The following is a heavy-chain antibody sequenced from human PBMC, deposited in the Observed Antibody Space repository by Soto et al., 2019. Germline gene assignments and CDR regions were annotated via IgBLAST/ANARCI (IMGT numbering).Heavy chain of an antibody. CDR2: SSAHNGNT. J-gene: IGHJ4*02. CDR3: ARGRYGDY. V-gene: IGHV1-18*01. D-gene: IGHD1-1*01. CDR1: GYAFTTYG. Sequence: QVHLVQSGAEVKKPGASVKVSCKGSGYAFTTYGITWVRQAPGQGLEWMGWSSAHNGNTNYAQKHPDRVTETRDTSTSTAYMELRSLRSDDTAVYYGARGRYGDYWGQGSLVTVSS.